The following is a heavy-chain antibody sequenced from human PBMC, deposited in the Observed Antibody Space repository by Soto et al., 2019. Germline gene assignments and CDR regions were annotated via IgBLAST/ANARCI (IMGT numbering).Heavy chain of an antibody. V-gene: IGHV4-34*01. D-gene: IGHD1-7*01. CDR2: INHSGST. CDR1: GGYCIGYY. CDR3: ARRTRNFLWFDP. J-gene: IGHJ5*02. Sequence: SEPLSLTYAVLGGYCIGYYWRWIRQHTGKGLEWIGEINHSGSTNYNPSLKSRVTISVDTSKNQFSLKLSSVTAADTAVYYCARRTRNFLWFDPWGQPTLVTLSS.